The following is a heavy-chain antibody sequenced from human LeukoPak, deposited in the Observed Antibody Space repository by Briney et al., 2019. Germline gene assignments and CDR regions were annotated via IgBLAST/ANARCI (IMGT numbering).Heavy chain of an antibody. CDR2: ISGSGGST. CDR1: GFTFSSYA. J-gene: IGHJ4*02. Sequence: GGSLRLSCVASGFTFSSYALNWVRQAPGKGLEWVSAISGSGGSTYYADSVKGRFTISRDNSKNTLYLQMNSLRAEDTAVYYCAKGNSNYGYWGQGTLVTVSS. CDR3: AKGNSNYGY. V-gene: IGHV3-23*01. D-gene: IGHD2/OR15-2a*01.